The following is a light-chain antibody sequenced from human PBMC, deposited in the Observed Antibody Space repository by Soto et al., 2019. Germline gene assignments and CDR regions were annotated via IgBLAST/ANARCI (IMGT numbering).Light chain of an antibody. CDR3: HQYGNAPWT. V-gene: IGKV3-20*01. Sequence: EIVVTQSPGTLSLSPGERATVSCRARQSISSSYLAWYQQKPGQAPRLLIYAASSRATGIPDRFSGSESGTDFTLTISRLEPEDFAVYYCHQYGNAPWTFGQGTKVEIK. J-gene: IGKJ1*01. CDR2: AAS. CDR1: QSISSSY.